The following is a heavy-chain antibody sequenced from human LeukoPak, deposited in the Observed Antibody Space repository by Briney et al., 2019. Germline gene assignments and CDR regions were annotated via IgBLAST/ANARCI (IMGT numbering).Heavy chain of an antibody. Sequence: GGSLRLSCAASGFTFSSYSMNWVRQAPGKGLEWVSYISSSSSTTYYADSVKGRFTISRDNAKNSLYLQMNSLRAEDTAVYYCARSDPRSDGYNNWFDPWGQGTLVTVSS. CDR1: GFTFSSYS. CDR3: ARSDPRSDGYNNWFDP. D-gene: IGHD5-24*01. V-gene: IGHV3-48*01. J-gene: IGHJ5*02. CDR2: ISSSSSTT.